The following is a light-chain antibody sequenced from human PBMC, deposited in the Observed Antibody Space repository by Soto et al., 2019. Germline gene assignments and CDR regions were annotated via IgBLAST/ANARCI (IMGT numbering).Light chain of an antibody. J-gene: IGKJ1*01. V-gene: IGKV3-15*01. CDR2: GAS. Sequence: EIVMTHPPPTLSVSPGEPATLSCTASQSVSSNLAWYQQKPGQAPRLLIYGASTRATGIPARFSGSGSGTEFTLTISSLQSEDFAVYYCQQYNNWPRTFGQGTKVDIK. CDR3: QQYNNWPRT. CDR1: QSVSSN.